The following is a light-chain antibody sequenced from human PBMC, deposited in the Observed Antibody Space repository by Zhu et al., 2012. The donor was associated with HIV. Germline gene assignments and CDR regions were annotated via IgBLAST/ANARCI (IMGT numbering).Light chain of an antibody. CDR3: QQYGSSPLT. V-gene: IGKV3-20*01. CDR2: SAS. J-gene: IGKJ4*01. CDR1: QTVSRNY. Sequence: EIVLTQSPGTLSLSPGERATLSCRASQTVSRNYLAWHQQKPGQPPRLLIYSASRRVTGIPDRFSGSGSGTDFTLIISRLEPEDFAVYYCQQYGSSPLTFGGGTKVEIK.